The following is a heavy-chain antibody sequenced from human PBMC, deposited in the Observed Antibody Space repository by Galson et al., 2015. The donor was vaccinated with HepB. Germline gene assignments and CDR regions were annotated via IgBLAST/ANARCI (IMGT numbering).Heavy chain of an antibody. Sequence: PALVKPTQTLTLTCTFSGFSLTTSGVGVGWIRQPPGKALEWLALIYWDDDERYSPSLKSRLTITKDTSKNQVVLTMTNMDPVDTATYYCAHGLYGDNSHNWFDPWGQGTLVTVPS. V-gene: IGHV2-5*02. D-gene: IGHD4-17*01. CDR1: GFSLTTSGVG. J-gene: IGHJ5*02. CDR3: AHGLYGDNSHNWFDP. CDR2: IYWDDDE.